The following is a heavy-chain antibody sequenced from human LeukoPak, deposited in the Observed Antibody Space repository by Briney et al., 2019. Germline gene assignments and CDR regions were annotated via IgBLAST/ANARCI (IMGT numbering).Heavy chain of an antibody. V-gene: IGHV3-48*04. CDR2: ISSSSATI. CDR1: GFTFSIYS. J-gene: IGHJ4*02. Sequence: GGSLRLSCAASGFTFSIYSLNWVRQAPGKGLEWVSYISSSSATIYYADSVKGRSTISRDDAKNSLYLQVNSLRAEDTAVYYCAKETSWYGIDHWGQGTLVTVSS. CDR3: AKETSWYGIDH. D-gene: IGHD6-13*01.